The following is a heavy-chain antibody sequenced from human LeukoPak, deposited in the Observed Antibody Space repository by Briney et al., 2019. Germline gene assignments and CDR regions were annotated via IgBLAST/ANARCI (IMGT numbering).Heavy chain of an antibody. Sequence: ASVKVSCKASGYTFTGYYMHWVRQAPGQGLEWMGWVNPNSGGTNYAQKFQGWVTMTRDTSISTAYMELSSLRSEDTAVYYCARWRDDYNPVDYWGQGTLVTVSS. D-gene: IGHD5-24*01. CDR2: VNPNSGGT. V-gene: IGHV1-2*04. J-gene: IGHJ4*02. CDR3: ARWRDDYNPVDY. CDR1: GYTFTGYY.